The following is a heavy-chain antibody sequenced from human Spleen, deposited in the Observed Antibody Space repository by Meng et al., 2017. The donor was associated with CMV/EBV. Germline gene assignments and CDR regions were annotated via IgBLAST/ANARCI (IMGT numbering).Heavy chain of an antibody. CDR2: IGSSEDKSAYNT. J-gene: IGHJ4*02. D-gene: IGHD1-14*01. CDR1: GFTFSSYW. Sequence: GESLKISCAASGFTFSSYWMHWVRQAPGKGLEWVSVIGSSEDKSAYNTYYADSVKGRFTISRDNSRDTLYLQMNSLRVEDTAVYYCTSIRFNSPRSWGQGTLVTVSS. CDR3: TSIRFNSPRS. V-gene: IGHV3-NL1*01.